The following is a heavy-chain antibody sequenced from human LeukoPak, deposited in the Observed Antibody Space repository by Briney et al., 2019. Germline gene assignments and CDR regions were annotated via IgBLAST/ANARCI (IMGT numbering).Heavy chain of an antibody. CDR1: GGSISSSSYY. V-gene: IGHV4-39*07. D-gene: IGHD6-25*01. CDR2: IYYSGST. CDR3: ARDHTAAPYFDY. Sequence: SETLSLTCTVSGGSISSSSYYWGWIRQPQGKGLGWIGSIYYSGSTYSSPSLKSRVTISVDTSKNQFSLKLSSVTAADTAVYYCARDHTAAPYFDYWGQGTLVTVSS. J-gene: IGHJ4*02.